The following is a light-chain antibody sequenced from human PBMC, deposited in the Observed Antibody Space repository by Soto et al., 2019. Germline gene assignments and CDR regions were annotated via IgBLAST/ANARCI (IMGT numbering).Light chain of an antibody. CDR1: QSVSNNY. Sequence: EIVLTQSPGTLSLSPGERATVSCRASQSVSNNYLTWYQQKPGQAPRLLIYDASNRAAGIPDRFSGSGSGIDFTLTISRLEPEDFAVYYCQQYGSSPLTFGGGTKVEIK. CDR3: QQYGSSPLT. J-gene: IGKJ4*01. CDR2: DAS. V-gene: IGKV3-20*01.